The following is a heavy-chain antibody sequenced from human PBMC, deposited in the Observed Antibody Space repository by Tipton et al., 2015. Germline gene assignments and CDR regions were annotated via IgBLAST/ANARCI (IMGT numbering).Heavy chain of an antibody. CDR2: ISSSGSTI. J-gene: IGHJ6*02. V-gene: IGHV3-11*01. D-gene: IGHD1-14*01. CDR1: GFAFSDYY. CDR3: ARSRNYYYYVMDV. Sequence: SLRLSCAASGFAFSDYYMNWIRQSPGKGLEWVSSISSSGSTIYYADSVKGRFTISRDNAKNSLYLQMNSLRAEDTAVYYCARSRNYYYYVMDVWGQGTTVTVSS.